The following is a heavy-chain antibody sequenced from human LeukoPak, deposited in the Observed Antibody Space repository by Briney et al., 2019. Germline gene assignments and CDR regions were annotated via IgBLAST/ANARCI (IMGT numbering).Heavy chain of an antibody. D-gene: IGHD1-1*01. CDR1: GFNLNSFY. CDR2: INSGSTYM. CDR3: ARVEATTGRNYHYYYMDV. V-gene: IGHV3-21*01. J-gene: IGHJ6*03. Sequence: PGGSLRLSCVVSGFNLNSFYMDWVRQSPGKGLEWVSSINSGSTYMYYADSVKGRFTISRDNAKNSLHLQMDSLRAEDTAVYFCARVEATTGRNYHYYYMDVWGKGTTVTVSS.